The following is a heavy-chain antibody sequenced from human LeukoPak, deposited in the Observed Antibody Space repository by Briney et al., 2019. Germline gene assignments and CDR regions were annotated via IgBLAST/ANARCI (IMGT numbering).Heavy chain of an antibody. Sequence: ESGPTLVKPTETLTLTCTVSGFSLSNARMGVSWIRQPPGKALEWLAHTFSNDEKSYSTSLKSRLTISKDTSKSQVVLTMTNMDPVDTATYYCARGVRYYDFWSGYRLIDYWGQGTLVTISS. CDR3: ARGVRYYDFWSGYRLIDY. V-gene: IGHV2-26*01. J-gene: IGHJ4*02. CDR1: GFSLSNARMG. D-gene: IGHD3-3*01. CDR2: TFSNDEK.